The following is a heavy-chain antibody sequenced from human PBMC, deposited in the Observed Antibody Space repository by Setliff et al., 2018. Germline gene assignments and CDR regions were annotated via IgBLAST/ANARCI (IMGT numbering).Heavy chain of an antibody. CDR1: GGSISSYY. J-gene: IGHJ6*03. Sequence: SETLSLTCTVSGGSISSYYWSWIRQPAGKGLEWIGHIYIGGSANYNPSLKSRVTMSIDTSKNQSSLKLNSVTAADMAVYYCAREQWLDPPGYYYMDVRAKGTTVTVSS. CDR3: AREQWLDPPGYYYMDV. V-gene: IGHV4-4*07. D-gene: IGHD6-19*01. CDR2: IYIGGSA.